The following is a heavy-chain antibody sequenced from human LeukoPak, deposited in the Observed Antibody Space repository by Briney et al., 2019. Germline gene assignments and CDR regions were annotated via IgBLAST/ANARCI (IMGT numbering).Heavy chain of an antibody. D-gene: IGHD5-12*01. Sequence: SQTLSLTCAISGDSVSSNSAAWNWIRQFPSRGLEWLGRTYYRSKWSLDYAISVKSRIIINPDTSENQFSLQLNSVTPDDTAVYYCARGRSGYDYFDYWGQGTVVTVSS. CDR2: TYYRSKWSL. J-gene: IGHJ4*02. V-gene: IGHV6-1*01. CDR1: GDSVSSNSAA. CDR3: ARGRSGYDYFDY.